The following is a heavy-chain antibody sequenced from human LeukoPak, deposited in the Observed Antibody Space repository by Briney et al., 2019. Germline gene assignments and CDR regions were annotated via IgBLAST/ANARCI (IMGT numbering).Heavy chain of an antibody. V-gene: IGHV3-23*01. Sequence: GGSLRLSCAASGFTFSSYAMSWVRQAPGKGLEWVSAISGSGGSTYYADSVKGRFTISRDNSKNTLYLQMNSLRAEDTAVYYCAKDPVLDSCSSGSYYFDYWGQGTLVTVSS. J-gene: IGHJ4*02. CDR1: GFTFSSYA. D-gene: IGHD6-19*01. CDR2: ISGSGGST. CDR3: AKDPVLDSCSSGSYYFDY.